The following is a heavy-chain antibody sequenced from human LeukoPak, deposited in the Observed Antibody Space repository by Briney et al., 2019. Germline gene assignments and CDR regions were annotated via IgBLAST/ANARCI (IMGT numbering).Heavy chain of an antibody. Sequence: PGRSLRLSCAASGFTFDDYAMHWVRHAPGKGLEWVSGISWNSGSIGYADSVKGRFTISRDNAKNSLYLQMNSLRAEDTAVYYCARSSRELGGYAPWELMPPFDYWGQGTLVTVSS. J-gene: IGHJ4*02. CDR2: ISWNSGSI. CDR1: GFTFDDYA. D-gene: IGHD1-7*01. CDR3: ARSSRELGGYAPWELMPPFDY. V-gene: IGHV3-9*01.